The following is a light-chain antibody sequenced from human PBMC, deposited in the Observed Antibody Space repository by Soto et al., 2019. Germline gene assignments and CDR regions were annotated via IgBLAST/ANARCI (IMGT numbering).Light chain of an antibody. Sequence: QSALTQPASVSGSPGQSITISCTGTSSDVVNDLLVSWYQQQPGKAPKLMIYEGTKRPAGVSDRFSGSKSGNTASLTISGLQTEDEADYYCISFTSRHIYVFGTGTKVTVL. V-gene: IGLV2-14*02. CDR1: SSDVVNDLL. CDR2: EGT. CDR3: ISFTSRHIYV. J-gene: IGLJ1*01.